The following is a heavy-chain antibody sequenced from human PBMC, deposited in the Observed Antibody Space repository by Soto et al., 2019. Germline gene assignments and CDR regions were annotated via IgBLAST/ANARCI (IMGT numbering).Heavy chain of an antibody. CDR3: ARDLDYSTSICAY. V-gene: IGHV1-18*04. CDR2: ISAYNGDT. D-gene: IGHD4-4*01. Sequence: ASVKVSCKTSGYAFTNHGVNWVRQAPGQGLEWMGWISAYNGDTDYAQKFQDRVTMTIDTSTNTVFMELRSLRSDDTAVYYCARDLDYSTSICAYWGQGTPVTVSS. J-gene: IGHJ4*02. CDR1: GYAFTNHG.